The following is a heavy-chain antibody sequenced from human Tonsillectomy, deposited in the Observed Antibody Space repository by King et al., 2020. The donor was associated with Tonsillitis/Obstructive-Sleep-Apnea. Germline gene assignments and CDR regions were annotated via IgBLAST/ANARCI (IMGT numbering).Heavy chain of an antibody. CDR3: ARSDIVVVPAAPRRPWFDP. V-gene: IGHV4-39*01. J-gene: IGHJ5*02. CDR2: IYYSGST. CDR1: GGSISSSSYY. Sequence: LQLQESGPGLVKPSETLSLTCTVSGGSISSSSYYWGWIRQPPGKGLEGIGSIYYSGSTYYNPSLKSRVTISVDTSKNQVSLKLSSVTAADTAVYYCARSDIVVVPAAPRRPWFDPWGQGTLVTVSS. D-gene: IGHD2-2*01.